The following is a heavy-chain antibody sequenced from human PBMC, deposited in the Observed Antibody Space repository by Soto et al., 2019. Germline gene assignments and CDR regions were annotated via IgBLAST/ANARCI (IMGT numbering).Heavy chain of an antibody. J-gene: IGHJ4*02. CDR1: GGSISSYY. CDR3: AREGGYYYDSSGYYYFDY. V-gene: IGHV4-59*01. Sequence: SETLSLTCTVSGGSISSYYWSWIRQPPGKGLEWIGYIYYSGSTNYNPSLKSRVTISVDTSKNQFSLKLSSVTAADTAVYYCAREGGYYYDSSGYYYFDYWGQGTLVTVSS. CDR2: IYYSGST. D-gene: IGHD3-22*01.